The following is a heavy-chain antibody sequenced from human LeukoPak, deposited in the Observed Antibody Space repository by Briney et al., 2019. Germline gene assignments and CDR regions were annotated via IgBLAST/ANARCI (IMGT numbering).Heavy chain of an antibody. J-gene: IGHJ4*02. CDR2: ISGSSSYI. V-gene: IGHV3-21*01. CDR3: ASGGYCSGGSCYLLGY. CDR1: GFTFSSYS. Sequence: GGSLRLSCEGSGFTFSSYSMNWVRQAPGKGLEWVSSISGSSSYIYYADSVKGRFTISRDNAKNSLYLQMNSLGAEDTAMYYCASGGYCSGGSCYLLGYWGQGTLVTVSS. D-gene: IGHD2-15*01.